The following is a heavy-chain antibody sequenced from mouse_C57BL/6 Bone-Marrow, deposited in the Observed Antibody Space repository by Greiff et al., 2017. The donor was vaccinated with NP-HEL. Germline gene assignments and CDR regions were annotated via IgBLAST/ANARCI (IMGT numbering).Heavy chain of an antibody. D-gene: IGHD2-4*01. CDR3: AGDYDAWFAY. V-gene: IGHV1-81*01. CDR1: GYTFTSYG. Sequence: VQLQQSGAELARPGASVKLSCKASGYTFTSYGISWVKQRTGQGLEWIGEIYPRSGNTYYNEKFKGKATLTADKSSSTAYMELRSLSSEDSAVYFCAGDYDAWFAYWGQGTLVTVSA. CDR2: IYPRSGNT. J-gene: IGHJ3*01.